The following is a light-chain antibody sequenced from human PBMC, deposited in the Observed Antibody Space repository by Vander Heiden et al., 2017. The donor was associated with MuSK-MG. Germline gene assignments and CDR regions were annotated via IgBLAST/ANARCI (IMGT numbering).Light chain of an antibody. Sequence: AIQMTQSPSSLSASVGDRVTITCRASQGIRNDLGCYQQKPGKAPKLLIYAASSLQSAVPSTFSGSRSRTDFTLTVSSLQPKDLATSYCRLEDTSAWAFGQGTKVEIK. CDR3: RLEDTSAWA. CDR1: QGIRND. CDR2: AAS. V-gene: IGKV1-6*01. J-gene: IGKJ1*01.